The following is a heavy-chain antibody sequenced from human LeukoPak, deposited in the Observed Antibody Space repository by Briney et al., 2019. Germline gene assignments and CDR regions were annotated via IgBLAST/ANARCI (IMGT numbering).Heavy chain of an antibody. CDR1: GVTFSSYA. CDR2: IIPIFGTA. D-gene: IGHD4-17*01. V-gene: IGHV1-69*05. J-gene: IGHJ4*02. Sequence: SVKVSCKASGVTFSSYAISWVRQAPGQGLEWMGGIIPIFGTANYAQKFQGRVTITTDESTSTAYMELSNLRSEDTAVYYCARVLGDGDYVLDYWGQGTLVTVSS. CDR3: ARVLGDGDYVLDY.